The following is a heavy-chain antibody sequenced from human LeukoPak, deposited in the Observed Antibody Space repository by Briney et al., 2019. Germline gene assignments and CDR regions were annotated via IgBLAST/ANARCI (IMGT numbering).Heavy chain of an antibody. Sequence: PGGSLRLSCVASGFTVSSNYMSWVRQAPGKGLEWVSVIYSGGSTYYADSVKGRFTISRDISKNTLYLQMNSLRAEDTAVYYCAGMGVRDIGDYWGQGTLVTVSS. CDR2: IYSGGST. V-gene: IGHV3-53*01. J-gene: IGHJ4*02. CDR3: AGMGVRDIGDY. CDR1: GFTVSSNY. D-gene: IGHD2-15*01.